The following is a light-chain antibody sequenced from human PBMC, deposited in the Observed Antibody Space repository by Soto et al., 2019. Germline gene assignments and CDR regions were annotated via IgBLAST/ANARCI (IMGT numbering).Light chain of an antibody. CDR2: GNN. V-gene: IGLV1-40*01. J-gene: IGLJ1*01. CDR3: KSFASRLSEEV. Sequence: QSVLTQPPSVSGAPGQRVTISCTGSSSNIGAGYDVHWYQQQLPGTAPKLLIYGNNNRPTGVPDRFSGSKSGTSASLAITGLQAEDEADYDCKSFASRLSEEVFGTGIKVTVL. CDR1: SSNIGAGYD.